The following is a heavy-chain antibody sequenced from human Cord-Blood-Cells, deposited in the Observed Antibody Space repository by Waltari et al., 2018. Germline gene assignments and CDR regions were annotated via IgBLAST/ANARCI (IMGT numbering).Heavy chain of an antibody. CDR1: GFPFSSYS. CDR3: ARGGSSSFDY. J-gene: IGHJ4*02. V-gene: IGHV3-21*01. D-gene: IGHD6-6*01. Sequence: EVQLVESGGGLVKPGGSLRLSCAASGFPFSSYSLNWVRQAPGKGLEWVSSISSSSSYIYYADSVKGRFTISRDNAKNSLYLQMNSLRAEDTAVYYCARGGSSSFDYWGQGTLVTVSS. CDR2: ISSSSSYI.